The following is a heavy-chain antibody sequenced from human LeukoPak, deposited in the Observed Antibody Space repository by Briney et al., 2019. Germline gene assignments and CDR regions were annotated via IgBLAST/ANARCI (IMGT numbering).Heavy chain of an antibody. D-gene: IGHD2-21*02. J-gene: IGHJ4*02. V-gene: IGHV4-31*03. CDR3: AALLGDGSIDY. CDR1: DGSVSRADFY. CDR2: IHYSGRT. Sequence: SETLSLTCSVSDGSVSRADFYWSWIRQHPGKGLEWIGHIHYSGRTYYNPSLKSRVAISLDTSKNQFSLKLGSMTAADTAVYYCAALLGDGSIDYWGQGTLVTVSS.